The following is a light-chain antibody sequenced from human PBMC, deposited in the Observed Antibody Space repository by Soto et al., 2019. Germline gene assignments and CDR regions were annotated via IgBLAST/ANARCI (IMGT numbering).Light chain of an antibody. CDR3: QQSLFT. CDR2: KAS. Sequence: DIQMTQSPSTLSASVGDRVTITCRASQSISSWLAWYQQKPGKAPKLLIYKASSLESGVPSRFSGSGSGTEFTLTISSLQPDDFATYYCQQSLFTFGPGTKVDIK. CDR1: QSISSW. V-gene: IGKV1-5*03. J-gene: IGKJ3*01.